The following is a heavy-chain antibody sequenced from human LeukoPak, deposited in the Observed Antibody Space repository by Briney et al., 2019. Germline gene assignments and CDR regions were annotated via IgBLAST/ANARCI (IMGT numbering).Heavy chain of an antibody. Sequence: ESGPALVKPTPTLTLTCTFSGFSLNTAGTRVNWIRQPPGKALEWLARIDWDDDKFYSTSLKPRLTISKDTSKNQVVLTMTNMDPADTATYYCTRISADSGSSPFDYWGQGTLVTVSS. CDR1: GFSLNTAGTR. J-gene: IGHJ4*02. CDR3: TRISADSGSSPFDY. V-gene: IGHV2-70*04. CDR2: IDWDDDK. D-gene: IGHD6-6*01.